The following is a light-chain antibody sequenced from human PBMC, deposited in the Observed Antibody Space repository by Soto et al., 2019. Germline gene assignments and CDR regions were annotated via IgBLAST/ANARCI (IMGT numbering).Light chain of an antibody. CDR3: QQYYSTPRT. V-gene: IGKV4-1*01. CDR1: QSVLYSSNNKNY. Sequence: DIVMTQSPDSLAVSLGERAIINCKSSQSVLYSSNNKNYLAWYQQKPGQPPKLLIYWASTRESGVPDRFSGSGSGTDFTLTISSLQAEDVAFYYCQQYYSTPRTFGQGTKVEIK. J-gene: IGKJ1*01. CDR2: WAS.